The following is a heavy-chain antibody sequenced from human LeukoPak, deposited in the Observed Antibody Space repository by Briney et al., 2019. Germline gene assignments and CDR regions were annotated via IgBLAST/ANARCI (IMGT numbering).Heavy chain of an antibody. CDR3: VRDRPNWAFDY. D-gene: IGHD7-27*01. CDR2: ISARSNAI. J-gene: IGHJ4*02. V-gene: IGHV3-48*01. Sequence: EPGGSLRLSCAASGFTLSNYHMSWVRQAPGKGLEWVSYISARSNAIYYADSVKGRFTISRDNAKNSLYLQMSSLRAEDTAVYYCVRDRPNWAFDYWGQGTLVTVSS. CDR1: GFTLSNYH.